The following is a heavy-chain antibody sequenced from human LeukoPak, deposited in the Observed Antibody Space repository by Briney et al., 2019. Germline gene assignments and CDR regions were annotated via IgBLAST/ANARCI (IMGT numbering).Heavy chain of an antibody. Sequence: GGSLRLSCTASGFTLSTYEMSWVRQAPGKGLEWVSYINRDGGIIYYADSVRGRFTISRDTAKNSLDLQMNSLRVEDTAIYYCARRDHIAGRLDYWGQGTLVTVSS. D-gene: IGHD6-6*01. J-gene: IGHJ4*02. CDR1: GFTLSTYE. CDR3: ARRDHIAGRLDY. V-gene: IGHV3-48*03. CDR2: INRDGGII.